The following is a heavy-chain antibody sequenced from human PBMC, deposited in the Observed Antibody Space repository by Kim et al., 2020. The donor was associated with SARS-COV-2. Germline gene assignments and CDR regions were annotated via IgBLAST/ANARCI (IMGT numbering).Heavy chain of an antibody. CDR2: IYADGPA. CDR3: VRGGVEYYFDS. J-gene: IGHJ4*02. Sequence: SETLSLTCSVSGGSIKRGGHSWSWIRQSPGKGLQWIGYIYADGPAFFNPSLRPRVSMSVDTSENQLSLNLTSVTAADTAVYFCVRGGVEYYFDSWGQGALVAVSS. CDR1: GGSIKRGGHS. V-gene: IGHV4-30-2*06. D-gene: IGHD2-8*01.